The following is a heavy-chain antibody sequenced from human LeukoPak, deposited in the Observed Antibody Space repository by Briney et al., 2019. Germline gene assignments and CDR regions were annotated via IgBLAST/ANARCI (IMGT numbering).Heavy chain of an antibody. CDR3: ARALRSGSYYEADY. Sequence: GASVKVSCKASGYTFTGYYMHWVRQAPGQGLEXXXWINPNSGATNYAQNFQGRVTMTRDTSISTVYMQLSRLKYDDTAVYYCARALRSGSYYEADYWGQGSLVTVSS. D-gene: IGHD1-26*01. CDR2: INPNSGAT. V-gene: IGHV1-2*02. J-gene: IGHJ4*02. CDR1: GYTFTGYY.